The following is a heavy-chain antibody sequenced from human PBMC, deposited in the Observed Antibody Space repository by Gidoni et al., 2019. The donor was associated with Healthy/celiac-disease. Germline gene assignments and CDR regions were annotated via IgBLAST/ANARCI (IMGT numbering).Heavy chain of an antibody. CDR3: ARDRGYCSGGSCYGLDAFDI. CDR1: GYTFTSYA. V-gene: IGHV1-3*01. J-gene: IGHJ3*02. CDR2: INAGNGNT. D-gene: IGHD2-15*01. Sequence: QVQLVQSGAEVKKPGASVKVSCKASGYTFTSYAMHRVRQAPGQRLAWMGWINAGNGNTKYSQKFQGRVTITRDTSASTAYMELSSLRSEDTAVYYCARDRGYCSGGSCYGLDAFDIWGQGTMVTVSS.